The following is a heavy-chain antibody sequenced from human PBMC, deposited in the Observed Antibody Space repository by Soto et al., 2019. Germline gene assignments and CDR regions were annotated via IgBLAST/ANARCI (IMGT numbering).Heavy chain of an antibody. V-gene: IGHV1-69*13. CDR3: AIPLGGATNSVWFDP. J-gene: IGHJ5*02. CDR2: IIPIFGTA. D-gene: IGHD1-26*01. Sequence: ASVKVSCKASGGTFSSYAISWVRQAPGQGLEWMGGIIPIFGTANYAQKFQGRVTITADESTSTAYMELSSLRSEDTAVYYCAIPLGGATNSVWFDPWGQGTLVTVPS. CDR1: GGTFSSYA.